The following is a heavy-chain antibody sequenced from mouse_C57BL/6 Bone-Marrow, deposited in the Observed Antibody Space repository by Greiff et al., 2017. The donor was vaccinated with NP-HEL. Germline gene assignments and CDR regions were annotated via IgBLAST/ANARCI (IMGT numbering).Heavy chain of an antibody. CDR1: GYTFTSYG. CDR2: ISPRSGNP. V-gene: IGHV1-81*01. J-gene: IGHJ3*01. CDR3: ARRANYGSSYGFAY. Sequence: QVQLLQSGAELARPGASVKLSCKASGYTFTSYGISWVKQRPGQGLEWIGEISPRSGNPYYNEKFKGKATLTADKSSSTAYTELRSLTSEDSAVYFCARRANYGSSYGFAYWGQGTLVTVSA. D-gene: IGHD1-1*01.